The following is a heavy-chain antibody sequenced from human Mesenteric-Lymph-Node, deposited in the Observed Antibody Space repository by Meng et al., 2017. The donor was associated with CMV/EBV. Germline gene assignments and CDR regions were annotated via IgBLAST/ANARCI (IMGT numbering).Heavy chain of an antibody. V-gene: IGHV1-2*06. J-gene: IGHJ4*02. CDR2: INPNTGGT. D-gene: IGHD2-2*01. CDR1: GYTFTAYY. CDR3: ARGASPYYFDY. Sequence: SCKASGYTFTAYYMHWVRQAPGQGLEWMGRINPNTGGTNYAQKLQGRVTMTTDTSISTAYMDLNRLTSDDTAVYYCARGASPYYFDYWGQGTLVTVSS.